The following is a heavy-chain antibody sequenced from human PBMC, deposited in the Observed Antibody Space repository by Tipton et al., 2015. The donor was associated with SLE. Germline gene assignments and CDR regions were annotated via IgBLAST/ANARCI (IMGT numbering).Heavy chain of an antibody. J-gene: IGHJ3*02. CDR1: GGSFSGYY. Sequence: TLSLTCAVYGGSFSGYYWSWIRQPPGKGLEWIGYIYYSGSTNYNPSLKSRVTISVDTSKNQFSLKLSSVTAADTAVYYCARGSWLVDNAFDIWGQGTMVTVSS. V-gene: IGHV4-59*08. CDR2: IYYSGST. D-gene: IGHD6-19*01. CDR3: ARGSWLVDNAFDI.